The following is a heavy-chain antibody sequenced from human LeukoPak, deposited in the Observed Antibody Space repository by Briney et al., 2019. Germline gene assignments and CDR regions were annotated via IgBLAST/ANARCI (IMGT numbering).Heavy chain of an antibody. Sequence: PSETLSLTCTVSGGSISSSSYYWGWIRQPPGKGLEWIGSIYYSGSTNYNPSLKSRVTISVDTSKNQFSLKLSSVTAADTAVYYCARSESQYGSGSYLLYYYYYMDVWGKGTTVTISS. CDR3: ARSESQYGSGSYLLYYYYYMDV. J-gene: IGHJ6*03. D-gene: IGHD3-10*01. CDR2: IYYSGST. CDR1: GGSISSSSYY. V-gene: IGHV4-39*07.